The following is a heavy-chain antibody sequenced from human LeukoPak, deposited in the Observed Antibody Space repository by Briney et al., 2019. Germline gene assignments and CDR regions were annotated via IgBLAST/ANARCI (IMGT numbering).Heavy chain of an antibody. Sequence: PGGSLRLSCAASGFTFSSYGMNWVRQAPGKGLEWVSYISSSSSTIYYADSVKGRFTISRDNAKNSLYPQMNSLRDEDTAVYYCAANPRQRSGSVWGQGTLVTVSS. CDR2: ISSSSSTI. J-gene: IGHJ4*02. CDR3: AANPRQRSGSV. CDR1: GFTFSSYG. D-gene: IGHD3-22*01. V-gene: IGHV3-48*02.